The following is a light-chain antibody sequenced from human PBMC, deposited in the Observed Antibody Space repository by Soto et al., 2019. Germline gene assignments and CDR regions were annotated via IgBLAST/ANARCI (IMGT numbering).Light chain of an antibody. CDR1: SSDVGGYNY. J-gene: IGLJ2*01. V-gene: IGLV2-14*01. CDR2: EVS. Sequence: QSALTQPASVSGSPGQSITISCTGTSSDVGGYNYVSWYQQHPGKAPKLMIYEVSNRPSGVSNRFSGSKSSNTASLTISGLQAEDDSNYYCTSYTTSSTVIFGGGTKVTVL. CDR3: TSYTTSSTVI.